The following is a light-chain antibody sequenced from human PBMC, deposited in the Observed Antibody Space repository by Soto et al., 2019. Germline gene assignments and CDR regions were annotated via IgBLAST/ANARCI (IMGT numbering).Light chain of an antibody. CDR3: QSYDSSLSGSNVV. J-gene: IGLJ2*01. CDR2: GNS. V-gene: IGLV1-40*01. Sequence: QSVLPQPPSVSGAPGQRVTISCTGTSSNIGAGYDVHWYQQLPGTAPKLLIYGNSNRPSGVPDRFSGSKSGTSGSLAITGLQAEDEADYYCQSYDSSLSGSNVVFGGGTKVTVL. CDR1: SSNIGAGYD.